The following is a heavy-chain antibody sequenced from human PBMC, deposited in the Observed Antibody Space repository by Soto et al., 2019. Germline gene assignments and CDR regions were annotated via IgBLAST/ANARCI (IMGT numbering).Heavy chain of an antibody. CDR1: GFTFSDYY. Sequence: QVQLVASGGGLVKPGGSLRLSCAASGFTFSDYYMSWIRQAPGKGLEWVSYISSSGSTIYYAVSVKGRFTISRDNTQNSLYLQMKCLRAEDTAVDSCARIDCSGGSCYHNWYADLWGRRTLVTVSS. J-gene: IGHJ2*01. CDR2: ISSSGSTI. D-gene: IGHD2-15*01. CDR3: ARIDCSGGSCYHNWYADL. V-gene: IGHV3-11*01.